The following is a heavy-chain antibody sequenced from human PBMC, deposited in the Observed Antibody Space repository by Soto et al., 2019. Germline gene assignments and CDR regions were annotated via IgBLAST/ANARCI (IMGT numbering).Heavy chain of an antibody. CDR3: ARPRSSGWFDP. V-gene: IGHV4-61*01. J-gene: IGHJ5*02. Sequence: SETLSLTCTVSGGSVIGDTYYWSWIRQPPGKGPEWIGYIYYNGNTNYNPSLKGRVTMSVDTSKNQFSLKLNSVTPADTAVYYCARPRSSGWFDPWGQGTLVTVSS. CDR1: GGSVIGDTYY. D-gene: IGHD6-19*01. CDR2: IYYNGNT.